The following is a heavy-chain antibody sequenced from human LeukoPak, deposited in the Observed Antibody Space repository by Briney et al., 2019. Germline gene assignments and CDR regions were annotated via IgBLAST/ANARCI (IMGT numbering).Heavy chain of an antibody. CDR2: IYYSGST. CDR1: GGSISSSSYY. J-gene: IGHJ4*02. Sequence: SETLSLTCTVSGGSISSSSYYWGWIRQPPGKGLERIGSIYYSGSTYYNPSLKSRVTISVDTSKNQFSLKLSSVTAADTAVYYCATTYYYDSSGYSLPDYWGQGTLVTVSS. CDR3: ATTYYYDSSGYSLPDY. V-gene: IGHV4-39*07. D-gene: IGHD3-22*01.